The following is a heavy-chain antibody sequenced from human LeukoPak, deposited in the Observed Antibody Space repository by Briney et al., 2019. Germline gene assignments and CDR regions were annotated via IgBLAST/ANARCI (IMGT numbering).Heavy chain of an antibody. D-gene: IGHD3-3*01. V-gene: IGHV4-34*01. Sequence: SETLSLTCAVYGGSFSGNYWSWIRQPPGKGLEWVEEINHSGSTNYTPPLKSRVTISVDTSKNQFSLKLSCVAAADTAVYYCARSMGDFWSGYYPWGQGTLVTVSS. CDR2: INHSGST. CDR1: GGSFSGNY. J-gene: IGHJ4*02. CDR3: ARSMGDFWSGYYP.